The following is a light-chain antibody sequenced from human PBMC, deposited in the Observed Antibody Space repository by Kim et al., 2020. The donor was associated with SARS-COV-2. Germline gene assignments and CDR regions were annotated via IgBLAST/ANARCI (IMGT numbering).Light chain of an antibody. CDR3: SSYTTSSTLI. Sequence: QSALTQPASVSGSPGQSITISCTGTSSDIGVFNYVSWYQQHPGKAPKLMICDVSKRPSGISNRFSGSKSANTASLTISGLQTEDEADYYCSSYTTSSTLIFGTGTKVTVL. V-gene: IGLV2-14*03. CDR2: DVS. CDR1: SSDIGVFNY. J-gene: IGLJ1*01.